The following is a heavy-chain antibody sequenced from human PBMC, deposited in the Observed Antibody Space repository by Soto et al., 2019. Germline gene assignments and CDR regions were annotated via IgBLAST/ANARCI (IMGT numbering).Heavy chain of an antibody. CDR1: GGSISSGGYY. Sequence: QVQLQESGPGLVKPSQTLSLTCTVSGGSISSGGYYWSWIRQHPGKGLEWIGYIYYSGSTYYNPSLKSRVTISVDTSKNPFALKLSSVTAADTAVYYCARDPTRPRESDYDGGLAFDIWGQGTMVTVSS. CDR3: ARDPTRPRESDYDGGLAFDI. J-gene: IGHJ3*02. D-gene: IGHD5-12*01. CDR2: IYYSGST. V-gene: IGHV4-31*03.